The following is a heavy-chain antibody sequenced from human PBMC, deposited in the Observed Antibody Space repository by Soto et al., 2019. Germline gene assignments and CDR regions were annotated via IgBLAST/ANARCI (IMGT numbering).Heavy chain of an antibody. D-gene: IGHD1-26*01. V-gene: IGHV1-18*04. J-gene: IGHJ5*02. Sequence: ASVKVSCKASGDTFTRHSLTWVRQAPGQGPEWMGWITVGSGNTHYAQKFQGRVSMTTDTSTSTAYMQLWSLRSDDTAVYYCASPSSYGSYYYIDLWGQGTPVTVS. CDR3: ASPSSYGSYYYIDL. CDR1: GDTFTRHS. CDR2: ITVGSGNT.